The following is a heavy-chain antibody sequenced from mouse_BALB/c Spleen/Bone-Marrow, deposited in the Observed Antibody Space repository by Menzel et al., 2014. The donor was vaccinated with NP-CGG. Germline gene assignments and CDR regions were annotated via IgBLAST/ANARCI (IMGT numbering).Heavy chain of an antibody. J-gene: IGHJ4*01. CDR3: ARSTWSYYNGMDY. CDR1: GFTFSNFG. CDR2: ISGVSSTI. V-gene: IGHV5-17*02. Sequence: EVQLVESGGGLVQPGGSRKLSCAASGFTFSNFGIHWVRQAPEKGLEWVAYISGVSSTIYYADTVKGRFTISRDNPKNTLFLQMTSLRSEDTAMYYRARSTWSYYNGMDYWGQGTSVTVSS. D-gene: IGHD1-1*01.